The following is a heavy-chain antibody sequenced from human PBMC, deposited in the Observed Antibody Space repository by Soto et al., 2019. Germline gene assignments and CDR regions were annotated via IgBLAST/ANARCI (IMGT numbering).Heavy chain of an antibody. D-gene: IGHD2-15*01. CDR1: GWSFSGHY. V-gene: IGHV3-23*01. CDR2: ISGSGGST. CDR3: AKHYCSGGSCYFRDY. J-gene: IGHJ4*02. Sequence: LSLTCAVYGWSFSGHYWSWIRQPPGKGLEWVSAISGSGGSTYYADSVKGRFTISRDNSKNTLYLQMNSLRAEDTAVYYCAKHYCSGGSCYFRDYWGQGTLVTVSS.